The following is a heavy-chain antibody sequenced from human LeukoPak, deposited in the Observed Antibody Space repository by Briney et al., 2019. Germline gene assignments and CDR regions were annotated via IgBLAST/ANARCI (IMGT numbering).Heavy chain of an antibody. V-gene: IGHV1-2*02. CDR1: GYTFTGYY. D-gene: IGHD5-12*01. Sequence: ASVKVSCKASGYTFTGYYMHWVRQAPGQGLEWMGWINPNSGGTNYAQKFQGRVTMTRDTSISTAYMELSRLRSDDTAVYYCARDGPRDGYNPTDYWGQGTLVTVSS. CDR2: INPNSGGT. CDR3: ARDGPRDGYNPTDY. J-gene: IGHJ4*02.